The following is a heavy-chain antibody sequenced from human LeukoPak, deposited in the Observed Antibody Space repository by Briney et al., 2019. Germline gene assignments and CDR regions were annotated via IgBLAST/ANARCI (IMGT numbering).Heavy chain of an antibody. Sequence: GGSPRLSCAASGFIFSDYWMHWVRQAPGKGLVWVSRINSDGRNIAYADSVKGRFTISRDNAKNTLYLEMNSLTIEDTAVYYCARAISWNGAQGHMDVWGKGTTVTVS. D-gene: IGHD1-1*01. V-gene: IGHV3-74*03. CDR3: ARAISWNGAQGHMDV. CDR1: GFIFSDYW. J-gene: IGHJ6*03. CDR2: INSDGRNI.